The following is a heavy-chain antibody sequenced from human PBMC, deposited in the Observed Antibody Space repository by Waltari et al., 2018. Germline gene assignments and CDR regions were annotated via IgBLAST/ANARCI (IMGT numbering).Heavy chain of an antibody. Sequence: QVQLVESGGGVVQPGRSLRLSCEASEFTFSSYAMHWVRQAPGKGLEWVAVISYNARNIYYVDSVKGRFTISRDNSKKTLYLQMKSLRAEDTAVYYCARDYCDRTNCHGMDVWGQGTTVTVSS. CDR2: ISYNARNI. V-gene: IGHV3-30*04. CDR1: EFTFSSYA. D-gene: IGHD3-22*01. CDR3: ARDYCDRTNCHGMDV. J-gene: IGHJ6*02.